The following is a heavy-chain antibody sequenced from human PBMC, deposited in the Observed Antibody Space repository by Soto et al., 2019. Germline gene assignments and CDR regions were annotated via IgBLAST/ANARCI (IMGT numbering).Heavy chain of an antibody. Sequence: SETLSLTCTVSGGSISSYYWSWIRQPAGKGLEWIGRIYTSGSTNYNPSLKSRVTMSVDTSKNQFSLKLGSVTAADTAVYYCASCGQPYYGSGSYSGMDVWGQGTTVTVSS. V-gene: IGHV4-4*07. D-gene: IGHD3-10*01. CDR2: IYTSGST. CDR3: ASCGQPYYGSGSYSGMDV. J-gene: IGHJ6*02. CDR1: GGSISSYY.